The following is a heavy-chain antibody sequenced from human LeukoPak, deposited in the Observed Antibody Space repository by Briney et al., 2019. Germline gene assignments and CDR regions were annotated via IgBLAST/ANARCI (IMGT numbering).Heavy chain of an antibody. CDR1: GGSISNYY. Sequence: SETLSPTCTVSGGSISNYYWSWVRQPPGKALEWIGYVHYTGTTNYSPSLKSRLTVSLDKPKKQFSLKLSSVTAADTAVYYCARLDANTVINLYYFDYWGQGTLVTVSS. J-gene: IGHJ4*02. D-gene: IGHD4-17*01. CDR3: ARLDANTVINLYYFDY. V-gene: IGHV4-59*08. CDR2: VHYTGTT.